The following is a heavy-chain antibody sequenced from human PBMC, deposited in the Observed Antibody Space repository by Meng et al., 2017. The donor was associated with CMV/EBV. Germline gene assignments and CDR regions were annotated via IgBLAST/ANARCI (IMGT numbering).Heavy chain of an antibody. CDR2: ISSSSSYI. CDR1: GFTFSSYS. J-gene: IGHJ5*02. CDR3: ARDATYYDFWSGYISWFDP. D-gene: IGHD3-3*01. Sequence: GESLKISCAASGFTFSSYSMNWVRQAPGKGLEWVSSISSSSSYIYYADSVKGRFTISRDNAKNSLYLQMNSLRAEDTAVYYCARDATYYDFWSGYISWFDPWGQGTLVTVSS. V-gene: IGHV3-21*01.